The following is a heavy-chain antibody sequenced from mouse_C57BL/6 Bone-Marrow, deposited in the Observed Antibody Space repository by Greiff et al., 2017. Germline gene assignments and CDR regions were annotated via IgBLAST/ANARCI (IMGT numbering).Heavy chain of an antibody. Sequence: VQLQQSGAELMKPGASVKLPCKATGYTFTGYWIEWVKQRPGHGLEWIGEILPGSGSTNYNEKFKGKATFTADTSTNTAYMLLSRLAAEDSAIYSCTSYCGGSYFDVWGTGTTVTVSS. CDR2: ILPGSGST. D-gene: IGHD1-1*01. V-gene: IGHV1-9*01. CDR3: TSYCGGSYFDV. J-gene: IGHJ1*03. CDR1: GYTFTGYW.